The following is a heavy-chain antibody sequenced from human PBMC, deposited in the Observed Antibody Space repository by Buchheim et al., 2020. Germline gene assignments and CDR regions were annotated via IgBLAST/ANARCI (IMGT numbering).Heavy chain of an antibody. V-gene: IGHV3-74*01. CDR2: INSDGSGT. D-gene: IGHD3-22*01. Sequence: EVQLVESGGGLVQPGGSLRLSCAASGFTFSSYWMHWVRQAPGKGLVWVSRINSDGSGTSYADSVKGRFTISRDNAKNTLYLQMNSLRAEDTAVYYCARGDFTPSGYYLKYYYYYGMDVWGQGTT. J-gene: IGHJ6*02. CDR3: ARGDFTPSGYYLKYYYYYGMDV. CDR1: GFTFSSYW.